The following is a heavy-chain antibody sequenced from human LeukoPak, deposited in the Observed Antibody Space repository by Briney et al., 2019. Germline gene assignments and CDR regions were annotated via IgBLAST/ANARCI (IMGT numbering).Heavy chain of an antibody. D-gene: IGHD1-26*01. V-gene: IGHV5-51*01. J-gene: IGHJ4*02. CDR1: GYTFTNYW. Sequence: GESLKISCKGSGYTFTNYWIGWVRQMPGKGREWMGIIYSGGSDTRYSPSFQGQVTISVDKSISTAYLQWTSLKASDTAIYYCASATSGSYSAYWGQGTLVTVSS. CDR3: ASATSGSYSAY. CDR2: IYSGGSDT.